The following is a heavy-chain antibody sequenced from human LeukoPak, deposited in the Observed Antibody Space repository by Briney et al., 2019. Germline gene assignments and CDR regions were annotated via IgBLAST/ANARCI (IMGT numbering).Heavy chain of an antibody. J-gene: IGHJ4*02. V-gene: IGHV3-74*01. CDR3: ARRGAVAGTFDY. CDR2: IKSDGSST. CDR1: GFTFSSYW. D-gene: IGHD6-19*01. Sequence: GGSLRLSCAASGFTFSSYWMNWVRQAPGKGLVWVPRIKSDGSSTSYADSVKGRFTVSRDNAKNTLYLQMNSLRAEDTAMYYCARRGAVAGTFDYRGQGTLVTVSS.